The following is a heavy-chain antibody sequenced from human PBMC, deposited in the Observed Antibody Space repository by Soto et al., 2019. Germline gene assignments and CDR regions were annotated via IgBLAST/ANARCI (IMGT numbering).Heavy chain of an antibody. CDR2: IGGSGGST. Sequence: EVQLLESGGGLVQPGGSLRLSCAASGFTFSSYAMNWVRQAPGKGLEWVSIIGGSGGSTYYAGSVKGRFTISRDNSKNTLFLQMNSLRAEDTAVYYCAKDILVADGFRGGYWGQGTLVTVSS. J-gene: IGHJ4*02. CDR3: AKDILVADGFRGGY. D-gene: IGHD2-15*01. CDR1: GFTFSSYA. V-gene: IGHV3-23*01.